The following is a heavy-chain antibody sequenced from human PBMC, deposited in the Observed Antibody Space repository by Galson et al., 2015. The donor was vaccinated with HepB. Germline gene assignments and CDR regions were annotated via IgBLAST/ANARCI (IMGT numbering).Heavy chain of an antibody. D-gene: IGHD3-3*01. CDR2: TRNKANSYTT. CDR3: ARGLRFLEWLRGYYYYGMDV. CDR1: GFTFSDHY. J-gene: IGHJ6*02. V-gene: IGHV3-72*01. Sequence: SLRLSCAASGFTFSDHYMDWVRQAPGKGLEWVGRTRNKANSYTTEYAASVKGRFTISRDDSKNSLYLQMNSLKTEDTAVYYCARGLRFLEWLRGYYYYGMDVWGQGTTVTVSS.